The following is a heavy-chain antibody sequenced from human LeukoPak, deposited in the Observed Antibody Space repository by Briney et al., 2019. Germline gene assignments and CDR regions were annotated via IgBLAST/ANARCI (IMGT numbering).Heavy chain of an antibody. V-gene: IGHV4-34*01. CDR1: GGSFSGYY. Sequence: PSETLSLTCAVYGGSFSGYYWSWIRQPPGKGLEWIGEINHSGSTNYNPSLKSRVTISVDTSKNQFSLKLSSVTAADTAVYYCASLSSSWYPLFDYWGQGTLVTVSS. D-gene: IGHD6-13*01. CDR3: ASLSSSWYPLFDY. CDR2: INHSGST. J-gene: IGHJ4*02.